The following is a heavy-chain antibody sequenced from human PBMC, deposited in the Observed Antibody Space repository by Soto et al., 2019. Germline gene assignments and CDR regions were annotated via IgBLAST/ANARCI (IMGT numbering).Heavy chain of an antibody. J-gene: IGHJ4*02. D-gene: IGHD1-26*01. V-gene: IGHV1-8*01. Sequence: QVQLVQSGPEVKKPGALVKVSCKASGYTFTTYDFNWVRQAPGQGLEWMGWLNPKSGMTGSAQKFQGRVTMTRDSAISTVYMELSSLRSEDTAVYYCARVAGSPDYWGQGTLVTVSS. CDR3: ARVAGSPDY. CDR2: LNPKSGMT. CDR1: GYTFTTYD.